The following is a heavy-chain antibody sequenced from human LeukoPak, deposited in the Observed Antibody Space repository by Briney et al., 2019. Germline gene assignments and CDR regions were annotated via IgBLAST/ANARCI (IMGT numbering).Heavy chain of an antibody. CDR3: ARAADGQLVHFDY. CDR2: ISSNGGST. V-gene: IGHV3-64*01. Sequence: GGSLRLSCAASGFTFSSYAMHWVRQAPGKGLEYVSAISSNGGSTYYANSVKGRFTISRDNSKNTLYLQMGSLRAEDMAVYYCARAADGQLVHFDYWGQGTLVTVSS. CDR1: GFTFSSYA. D-gene: IGHD6-6*01. J-gene: IGHJ4*02.